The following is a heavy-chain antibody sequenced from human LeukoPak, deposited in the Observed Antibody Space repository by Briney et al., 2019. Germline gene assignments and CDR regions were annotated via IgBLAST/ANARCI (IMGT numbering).Heavy chain of an antibody. V-gene: IGHV1-2*02. CDR3: AKAGSNGYGWGSLNWVDP. D-gene: IGHD5-12*01. CDR2: INPNSGGT. J-gene: IGHJ5*02. CDR1: GYIFTDYY. Sequence: GASVKVSCKASGYIFTDYYTYWVRQAPGQGPEWMGWINPNSGGTSYAQKFQGRVTMTRDTSTSTAYMELSSLKSDDTAVYYCAKAGSNGYGWGSLNWVDPWGQGTLVTVSS.